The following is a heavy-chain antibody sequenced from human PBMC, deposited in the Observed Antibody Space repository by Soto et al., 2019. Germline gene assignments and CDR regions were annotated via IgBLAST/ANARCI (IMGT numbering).Heavy chain of an antibody. J-gene: IGHJ3*01. CDR1: GFTFSNYD. CDR3: AKGDGDFLSGGNVFDV. CDR2: MSYDGSNE. D-gene: IGHD3-3*01. V-gene: IGHV3-30*18. Sequence: QVQLVESGGGVVQPGRSLRLSCAASGFTFSNYDMHWVRQAPGKGLEWVAVMSYDGSNERYADSVKGRFIISRDNSKNTLFLQMSSLRPEDTAVYYCAKGDGDFLSGGNVFDVWGQGTMVNVFS.